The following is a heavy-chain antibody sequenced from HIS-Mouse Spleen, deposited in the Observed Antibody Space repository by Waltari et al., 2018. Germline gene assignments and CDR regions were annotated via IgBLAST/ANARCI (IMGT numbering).Heavy chain of an antibody. J-gene: IGHJ4*02. CDR2: IDWDDDK. CDR1: GFSLSTSGMC. Sequence: QVTLRESGPALVKPTQTLTLTCTFSGFSLSTSGMCVSWIRQPPGKALEWLARIDWDDDKYYSKSLKTRLTISSDTSKNQVVLTMTNMDPLDTATYYCARIAEGYTSGWYAFDYWGQGTLVTVSS. V-gene: IGHV2-70*15. D-gene: IGHD6-19*01. CDR3: ARIAEGYTSGWYAFDY.